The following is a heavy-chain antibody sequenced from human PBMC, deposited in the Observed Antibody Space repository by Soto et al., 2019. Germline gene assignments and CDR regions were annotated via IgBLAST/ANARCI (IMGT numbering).Heavy chain of an antibody. Sequence: QVQLVQSGAEVKKPGASVKVSCKASGYTFTGYYMHWVRHAPGQGLEWMGWINPNSGGTNYAQKFQGRVTMTRDTSISTAYMELSRLRSDDTAVYYCAIYCSGGSCYSYFDYWGQGTLVTVSS. CDR1: GYTFTGYY. D-gene: IGHD2-15*01. CDR3: AIYCSGGSCYSYFDY. V-gene: IGHV1-2*02. J-gene: IGHJ4*02. CDR2: INPNSGGT.